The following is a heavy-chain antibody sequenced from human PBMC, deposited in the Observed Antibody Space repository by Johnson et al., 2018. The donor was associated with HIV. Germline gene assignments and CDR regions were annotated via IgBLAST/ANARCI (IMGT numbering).Heavy chain of an antibody. Sequence: VQLVESGGGLVQPDGSLKLSCAASGFTVSGSAMHWVRQTSGKGLEWVGRIRSETYSYATAYAASVKGRFPISRDDSQKTAYLQMNSLKSEDTAVYFCTRTDDTYNYDISGFVDAFDIWGQGTMVTVSS. D-gene: IGHD3-22*01. CDR1: GFTVSGSA. V-gene: IGHV3-73*02. CDR3: TRTDDTYNYDISGFVDAFDI. J-gene: IGHJ3*02. CDR2: IRSETYSYAT.